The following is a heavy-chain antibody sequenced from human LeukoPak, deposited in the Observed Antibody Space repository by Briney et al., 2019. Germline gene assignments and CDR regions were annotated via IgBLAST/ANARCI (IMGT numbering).Heavy chain of an antibody. CDR1: GGSISSSSYY. J-gene: IGHJ4*02. V-gene: IGHV4-39*01. D-gene: IGHD3-10*01. CDR2: IYYSGST. Sequence: SETLSLTCTVSGGSISSSSYYWGWIRQPPGKGLEWIGSIYYSGSTYYNPSLKSRVTISVDTSKNQFSLKLSSVTAADTAVYYCARGLGSGSYVAYWGQGTLVTVSS. CDR3: ARGLGSGSYVAY.